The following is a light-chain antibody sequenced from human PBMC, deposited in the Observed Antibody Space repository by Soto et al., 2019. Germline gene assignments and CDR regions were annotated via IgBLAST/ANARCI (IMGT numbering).Light chain of an antibody. CDR1: QSVSSSF. CDR2: GAS. V-gene: IGKV3-20*01. Sequence: EIVLTQSPGTLSLSPGERATLSCRASQSVSSSFIAWYQQKPGQAPRLLIYGASSRATGIPDRFSGSGSGTDFTLTISRLEPEEFAMYCCQQYDSSPVTFGRGTKVELK. J-gene: IGKJ4*01. CDR3: QQYDSSPVT.